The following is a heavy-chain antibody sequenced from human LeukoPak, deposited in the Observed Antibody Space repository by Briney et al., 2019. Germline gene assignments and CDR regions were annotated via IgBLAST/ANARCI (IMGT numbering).Heavy chain of an antibody. CDR2: INHSGST. CDR3: ARHQGVRRSSSTRYAFDI. V-gene: IGHV4-34*01. J-gene: IGHJ3*02. CDR1: GGSFSGYY. Sequence: SETLSLTCAVYGGSFSGYYWSWIRQPPGKGPEWIGEINHSGSTNYNPSLKSRVTISVDTSKNQFSLKLSSVTAADTAVYYCARHQGVRRSSSTRYAFDIWGQGTMVTVSS. D-gene: IGHD2-2*01.